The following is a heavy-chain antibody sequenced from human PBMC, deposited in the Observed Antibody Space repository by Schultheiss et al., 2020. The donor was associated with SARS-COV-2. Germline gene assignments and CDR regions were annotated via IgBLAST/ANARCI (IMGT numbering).Heavy chain of an antibody. V-gene: IGHV3-64*01. Sequence: GGSLRLSCAASGFTFSSYAMHWVRQAPGKGLEYVSAISSNGGSTYYANSVKGRFTISRDNSKNTLYLQMSSLRAEDMAVYYCARDQGSEAALDVWGQGTMVTVSS. J-gene: IGHJ3*01. CDR2: ISSNGGST. CDR3: ARDQGSEAALDV. D-gene: IGHD2-15*01. CDR1: GFTFSSYA.